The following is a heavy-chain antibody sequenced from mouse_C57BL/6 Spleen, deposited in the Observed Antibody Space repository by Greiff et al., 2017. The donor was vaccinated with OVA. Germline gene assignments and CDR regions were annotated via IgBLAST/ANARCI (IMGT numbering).Heavy chain of an antibody. J-gene: IGHJ1*03. CDR1: GYTFTDYN. V-gene: IGHV1-18*01. CDR2: INPNNGGT. Sequence: EVQLQQSGPELVKPGASVKISCKASGYTFTDYNMDWVKQSHGKSLEWIGDINPNNGGTIYNQKFKGKATLTVDKSSSTAYMELRSLTSEDTAVYYCARNYYDYDYWYFDVWGTGTTVTVSS. D-gene: IGHD2-4*01. CDR3: ARNYYDYDYWYFDV.